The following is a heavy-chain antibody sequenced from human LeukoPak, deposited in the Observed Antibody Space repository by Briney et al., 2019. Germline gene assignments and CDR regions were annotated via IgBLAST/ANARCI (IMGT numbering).Heavy chain of an antibody. CDR3: ARIRSRPTYYYGSGSYYPHYYYYYYMDV. V-gene: IGHV4-34*01. D-gene: IGHD3-10*01. CDR2: INHSGST. CDR1: GGSFSGYY. J-gene: IGHJ6*03. Sequence: SETLSLTCAVYGGSFSGYYWSWIRQPPGKGLEWIGEINHSGSTNYNPSLKSRVTISVDTSKNQFSLKLSSVTAADTAVYYCARIRSRPTYYYGSGSYYPHYYYYYYMDVWGKGTTVTISS.